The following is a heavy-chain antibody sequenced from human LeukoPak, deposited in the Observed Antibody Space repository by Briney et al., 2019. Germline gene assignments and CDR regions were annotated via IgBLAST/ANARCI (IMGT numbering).Heavy chain of an antibody. CDR3: ARGPYGSVFSYYFDY. CDR1: GGTFSSYA. CDR2: IIPIFGTA. J-gene: IGHJ4*02. Sequence: SVKVSCKASGGTFSSYAISWVRQAPGRGLEWMGGIIPIFGTANYAQKFQGRVTITTDESTSTAYMELSSLRSEDTAVYYCARGPYGSVFSYYFDYWGQGTLVTVSS. D-gene: IGHD3-10*01. V-gene: IGHV1-69*05.